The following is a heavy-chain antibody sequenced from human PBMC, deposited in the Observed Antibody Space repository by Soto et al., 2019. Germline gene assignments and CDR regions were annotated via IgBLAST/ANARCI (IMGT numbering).Heavy chain of an antibody. CDR3: ARDQAPPGGGFDP. CDR1: GGSISSYY. Sequence: QVQLQESGPGLVKPSETLSLTCTVSGGSISSYYWRWIRQPAGKGLEWIGRIYTSGSTNYNPSLKRRVTMSVDTSKNQCSLKLSSETAADTAVYYCARDQAPPGGGFDPWGQGTPVTVSS. V-gene: IGHV4-4*07. D-gene: IGHD6-25*01. CDR2: IYTSGST. J-gene: IGHJ5*02.